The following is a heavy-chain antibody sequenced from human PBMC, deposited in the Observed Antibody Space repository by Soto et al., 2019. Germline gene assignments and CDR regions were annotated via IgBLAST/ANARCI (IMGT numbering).Heavy chain of an antibody. CDR3: ASIQEDIVVVPAAADAFDI. CDR1: GFTFSSYG. Sequence: GGSLRLSCAASGFTFSSYGMHWVRQAPGKGLEWVAVIWYDGSNKYYADSVKGRFTISRDNSKNTLYLQMNSLRAEDTAVYYCASIQEDIVVVPAAADAFDIWGQGTMVTVSS. J-gene: IGHJ3*02. D-gene: IGHD2-2*01. CDR2: IWYDGSNK. V-gene: IGHV3-33*01.